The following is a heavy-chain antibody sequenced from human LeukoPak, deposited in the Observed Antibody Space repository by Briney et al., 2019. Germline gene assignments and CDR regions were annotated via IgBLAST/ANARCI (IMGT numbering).Heavy chain of an antibody. Sequence: SETLSLTCTVSSGTISGYYWSWIRPPAGKGLEWIGRVSSSGNTHYNASLNSRVPIPADTPKNQFSLNQTSLTVAATALYYCAKVRPYGDSARHDYWGQGTLVTVSS. CDR3: AKVRPYGDSARHDY. CDR2: VSSSGNT. D-gene: IGHD4-17*01. V-gene: IGHV4-4*07. CDR1: SGTISGYY. J-gene: IGHJ4*02.